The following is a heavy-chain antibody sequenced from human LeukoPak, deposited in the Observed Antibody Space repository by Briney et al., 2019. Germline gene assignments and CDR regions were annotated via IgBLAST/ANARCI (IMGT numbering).Heavy chain of an antibody. V-gene: IGHV4-34*01. D-gene: IGHD6-13*01. CDR1: GGSFSGYY. Sequence: SETLSLTCAVYGGSFSGYYWSWIRQPPGKGLEWIGEINHSGSTNYNPPLKSRVTISVDTSKNQFSLKLSSVTAADTAVYYCARRYSSSPRFDPWGQGTLVTVSS. CDR2: INHSGST. CDR3: ARRYSSSPRFDP. J-gene: IGHJ5*02.